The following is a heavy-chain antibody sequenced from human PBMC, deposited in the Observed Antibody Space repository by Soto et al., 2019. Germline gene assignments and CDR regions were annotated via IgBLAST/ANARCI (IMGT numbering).Heavy chain of an antibody. CDR1: GYTFTDYL. CDR3: IRGSKDGNYTYYSFMDV. CDR2: INPNNGDT. J-gene: IGHJ6*03. Sequence: QVQLVQSGAEVKKPGASVRLSCKASGYTFTDYLITWVRQAPGQGLEWMGWINPNNGDTNYAQKAQGRVNLTTDTSSNTAYLNLRGLRSDDTAVYYCIRGSKDGNYTYYSFMDVWGKGTAVTVSS. V-gene: IGHV1-18*04.